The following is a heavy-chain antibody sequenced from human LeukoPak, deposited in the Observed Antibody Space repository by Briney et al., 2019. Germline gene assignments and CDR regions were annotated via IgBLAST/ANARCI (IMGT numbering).Heavy chain of an antibody. Sequence: GASVKVSCKASGYTFTSYAMHSVRQAPGQRLEWMGWINAGNGNTKYSQKFQGRVTITRDTSASTAYMELSSLRSEDTAVYYCARDLWGYSYGLTFWGQGTLVTVSS. V-gene: IGHV1-3*01. J-gene: IGHJ4*02. CDR2: INAGNGNT. D-gene: IGHD5-18*01. CDR3: ARDLWGYSYGLTF. CDR1: GYTFTSYA.